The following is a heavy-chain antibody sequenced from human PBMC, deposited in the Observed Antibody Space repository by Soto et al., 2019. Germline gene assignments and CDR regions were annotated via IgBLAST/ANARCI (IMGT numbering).Heavy chain of an antibody. CDR1: GFIFNNAW. V-gene: IGHV3-15*05. D-gene: IGHD2-21*02. CDR2: IKTEAGGGTT. CDR3: TTAPGGNSYY. Sequence: EVQLVESGGGLVKPGGSLRLSCVASGFIFNNAWMTWVRQAPGKGLEWVGRIKTEAGGGTTDYAAPVKGRFTISRDDSKTTLYLQMNSLKIEDTAVYYCTTAPGGNSYYWRQGTLATVSS. J-gene: IGHJ4*02.